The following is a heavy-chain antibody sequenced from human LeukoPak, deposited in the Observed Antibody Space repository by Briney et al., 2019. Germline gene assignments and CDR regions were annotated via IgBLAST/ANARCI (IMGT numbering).Heavy chain of an antibody. CDR3: AKYGGSGWVIDN. D-gene: IGHD6-19*01. Sequence: PSETLSLTCTVSGGSISSYYWTWIRQPPGKGLEWIGYIYYTGATSYNPSLKSRVTISVDTSKNQFSRKVTSVTTADTAVYYCAKYGGSGWVIDNWGQGTLVTVSS. J-gene: IGHJ4*02. V-gene: IGHV4-59*08. CDR2: IYYTGAT. CDR1: GGSISSYY.